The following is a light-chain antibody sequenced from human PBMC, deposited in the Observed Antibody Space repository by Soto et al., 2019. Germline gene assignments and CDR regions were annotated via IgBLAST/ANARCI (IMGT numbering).Light chain of an antibody. CDR1: QSISGW. CDR3: LQDINYPWT. CDR2: KAS. Sequence: DIQMTQSPSTLSASVGDRVTITCRASQSISGWLAWYQQKPGKAPKLLIYKASSLQSGVPPRFSGSGSGTDFTLAISSLQPEDSATYYCLQDINYPWTFGQGTKVDIK. J-gene: IGKJ1*01. V-gene: IGKV1-5*03.